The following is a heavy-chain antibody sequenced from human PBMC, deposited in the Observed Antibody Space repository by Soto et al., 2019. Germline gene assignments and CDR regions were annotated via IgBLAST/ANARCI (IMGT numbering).Heavy chain of an antibody. V-gene: IGHV3-30*18. Sequence: GGSLRLSCAASGFTFSSYGMHWVRQAPGKGLEWVAVISYDGSNKYYADSVKGRFTISRDNSKNTLYLQMNSLRAEDTAVYYCAKDRRYDFWSGFGAFDIWGQGTMVTVSS. CDR1: GFTFSSYG. J-gene: IGHJ3*02. CDR3: AKDRRYDFWSGFGAFDI. CDR2: ISYDGSNK. D-gene: IGHD3-3*01.